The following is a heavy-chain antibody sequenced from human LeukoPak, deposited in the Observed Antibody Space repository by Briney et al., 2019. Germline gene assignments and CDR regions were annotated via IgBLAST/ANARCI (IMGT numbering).Heavy chain of an antibody. CDR2: IYYSGST. J-gene: IGHJ5*02. D-gene: IGHD2-21*02. CDR1: GGSISNYY. CDR3: ARKVTALNWFDP. Sequence: SETLSLTCTVSGGSISNYYWSWIRQPPGKGLEWIGYIYYSGSTNYNPSLKSRVTISVDTSKNQFSLKLSSVTAADTAVYYCARKVTALNWFDPWGQGTLVTVSS. V-gene: IGHV4-59*08.